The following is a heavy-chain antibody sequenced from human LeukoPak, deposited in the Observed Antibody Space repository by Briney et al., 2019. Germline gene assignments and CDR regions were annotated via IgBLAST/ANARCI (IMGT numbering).Heavy chain of an antibody. CDR1: GGSISSSSYY. CDR3: ARQGPKGIAVADY. V-gene: IGHV4-39*01. CDR2: IYYSGST. D-gene: IGHD6-19*01. J-gene: IGHJ4*02. Sequence: SETLSLTCTVSGGSISSSSYYWGWIRQPPGKGLEWIGSIYYSGSTYYNPSLKSRVAISVDTSKNQFSLKLSSVTAADTAVYYCARQGPKGIAVADYWGQGTLVTVSS.